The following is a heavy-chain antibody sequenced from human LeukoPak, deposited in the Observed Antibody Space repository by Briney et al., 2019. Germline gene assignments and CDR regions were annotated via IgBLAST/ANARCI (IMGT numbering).Heavy chain of an antibody. CDR2: INPNSGGT. CDR1: GYTFTGYY. CDR3: ARDYGSQHPIDY. Sequence: ASVKVSCKASGYTFTGYYMHWVRQAPGQGLEWMGWINPNSGGTNYAQKFQGRVTMTRDTSTSTAYMELSRLRSDDTAVYYCARDYGSQHPIDYWGQGTLVTVSS. V-gene: IGHV1-2*02. J-gene: IGHJ4*02. D-gene: IGHD1-1*01.